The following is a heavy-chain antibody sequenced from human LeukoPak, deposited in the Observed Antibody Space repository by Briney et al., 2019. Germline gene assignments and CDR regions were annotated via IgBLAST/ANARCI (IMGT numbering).Heavy chain of an antibody. J-gene: IGHJ4*02. V-gene: IGHV3-7*01. CDR2: IKQDGSEK. Sequence: WGSLRLSCAASGFTFSSYWMSWVRQAPGKGLEWVANIKQDGSEKYYVDSVKGRFTISRDNAKNSLYLQMNSLRAEDTAVYYCARDQVLRFLEWLDYWGQGTLVTVSS. CDR3: ARDQVLRFLEWLDY. CDR1: GFTFSSYW. D-gene: IGHD3-3*01.